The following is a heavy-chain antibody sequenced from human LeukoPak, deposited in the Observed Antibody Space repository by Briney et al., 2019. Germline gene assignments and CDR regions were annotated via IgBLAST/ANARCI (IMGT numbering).Heavy chain of an antibody. CDR1: GFTVSRNY. CDR2: ISSGGNT. Sequence: GGSLRLSCAASGFTVSRNYMSWVRQAPGKGLEWVSVISSGGNTYYTDSVKGRFTISRDNSKNTLYLQMSSLRVEDTAVYYCAKPDNVDIVATSFDYWGQGTLVTVSS. J-gene: IGHJ4*02. CDR3: AKPDNVDIVATSFDY. V-gene: IGHV3-53*01. D-gene: IGHD5-12*01.